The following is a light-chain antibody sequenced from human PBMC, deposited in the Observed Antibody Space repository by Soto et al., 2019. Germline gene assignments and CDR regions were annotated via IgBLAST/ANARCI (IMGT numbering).Light chain of an antibody. CDR3: QQRSNWPLT. J-gene: IGKJ4*01. CDR1: QSVGSN. V-gene: IGKV3-15*01. Sequence: EIVMTQSPATLSVSPGERATLSCRASQSVGSNLAWYQQKPGQAPRFLIYGASTRATGIPARISGSGSGTEFTLTISSLQSEDFAVYYCQQRSNWPLTFGGGTKVDI. CDR2: GAS.